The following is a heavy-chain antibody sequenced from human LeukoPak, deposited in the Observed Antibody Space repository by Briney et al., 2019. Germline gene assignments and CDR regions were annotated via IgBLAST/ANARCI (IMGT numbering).Heavy chain of an antibody. V-gene: IGHV4-59*01. Sequence: SETLSLTCTVSGGSISSYYWSWIRQPPGKGLEWIGYIYYSGSTNYNPSLKSRVTISVDTSQNQFSLKLSSVTAADTAVYYCARESRKVVVPADTRPYYYYYMDVWGKGTTVTVSS. CDR1: GGSISSYY. D-gene: IGHD2-2*01. CDR3: ARESRKVVVPADTRPYYYYYMDV. J-gene: IGHJ6*03. CDR2: IYYSGST.